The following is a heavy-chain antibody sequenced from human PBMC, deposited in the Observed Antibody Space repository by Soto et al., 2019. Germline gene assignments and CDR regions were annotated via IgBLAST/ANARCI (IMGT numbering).Heavy chain of an antibody. CDR2: INRDGYNK. CDR3: TKSSGGSSSVGMDV. CDR1: GFIFKNYA. J-gene: IGHJ6*02. V-gene: IGHV3-30*02. Sequence: GGSLRLSCAGSGFIFKNYAMNWVRQAPGKGLEWVAYINRDGYNKYYVDSVKGRFTISRDNSRDTLSLQMTALTLEDSSVYYCTKSSGGSSSVGMDVWGQGTRVTVSS. D-gene: IGHD6-6*01.